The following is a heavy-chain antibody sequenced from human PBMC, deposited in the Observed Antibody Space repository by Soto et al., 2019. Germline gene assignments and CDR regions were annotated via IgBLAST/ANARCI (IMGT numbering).Heavy chain of an antibody. V-gene: IGHV4-59*01. CDR2: IYYSGST. CDR1: GGSISSYY. CDR3: AREIMPMTNDWYFDL. D-gene: IGHD2-8*01. Sequence: SETLSLTCTVSGGSISSYYWSWIRQPPGKGLEWIGYIYYSGSTNYNPSLKSRVTISVDTSKNQFSLKLTSVTAADTAVYYCAREIMPMTNDWYFDLWGRGTLVTGSS. J-gene: IGHJ2*01.